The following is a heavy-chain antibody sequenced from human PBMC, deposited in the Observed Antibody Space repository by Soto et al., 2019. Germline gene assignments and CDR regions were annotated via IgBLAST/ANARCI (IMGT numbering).Heavy chain of an antibody. Sequence: ASVKVSCKASGGTFSSYAISWVRQAPGQGLEWMGGIIPIFGTANYAQKFQGRVTITADESTSTAYMELSSLRSEDTAVYYCARVGLGGYDSNYYYGMDVWGQGTTVTVSS. CDR1: GGTFSSYA. D-gene: IGHD5-12*01. CDR2: IIPIFGTA. V-gene: IGHV1-69*13. CDR3: ARVGLGGYDSNYYYGMDV. J-gene: IGHJ6*02.